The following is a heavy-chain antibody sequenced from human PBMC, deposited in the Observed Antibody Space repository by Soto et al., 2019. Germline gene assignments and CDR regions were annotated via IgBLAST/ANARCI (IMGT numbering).Heavy chain of an antibody. J-gene: IGHJ4*02. Sequence: PSETLSLTCTVSGGSISNYFWSWIRQPPGKGLEWIGYIYYSGSTSYNPSLKSRVTISVDTSKSQFSLKLNSVTAADTAVYYCARGSAIQLGFFDYWGLGTLVTVSS. D-gene: IGHD5-18*01. CDR2: IYYSGST. CDR3: ARGSAIQLGFFDY. V-gene: IGHV4-59*01. CDR1: GGSISNYF.